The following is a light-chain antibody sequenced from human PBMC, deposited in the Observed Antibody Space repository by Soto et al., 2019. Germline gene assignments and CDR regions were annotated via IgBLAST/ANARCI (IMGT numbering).Light chain of an antibody. J-gene: IGLJ1*01. CDR1: STNIGNNG. CDR2: YDD. V-gene: IGLV1-36*01. Sequence: QSVLTQPPSVSEAPRQRVTISCAGSSTNIGNNGVNWYQQLPGKAPKLLVYYDDLLPSVVSDRFSGSKSGTSASLAISGLQPEDEADYYCAAWDDILNDYVFGTGTKVTVL. CDR3: AAWDDILNDYV.